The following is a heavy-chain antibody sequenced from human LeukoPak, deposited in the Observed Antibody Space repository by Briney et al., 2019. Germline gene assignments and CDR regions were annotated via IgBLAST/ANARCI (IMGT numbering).Heavy chain of an antibody. CDR2: INTDGTTT. Sequence: GGSLRLSCAASGFTFSSYWMHWVRQAPGKGLVWVSRINTDGTTTSYADSVKGRFTISRDNAKNTLYLQMNSLRAEDTAVYYCARGHGYNMNLFDCWGQGTQDTVSS. CDR3: ARGHGYNMNLFDC. CDR1: GFTFSSYW. J-gene: IGHJ4*02. V-gene: IGHV3-74*01. D-gene: IGHD5-24*01.